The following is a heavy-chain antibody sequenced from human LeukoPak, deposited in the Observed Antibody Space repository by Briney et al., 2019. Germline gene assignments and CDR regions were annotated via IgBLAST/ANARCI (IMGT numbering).Heavy chain of an antibody. CDR1: GFTFSTYP. CDR2: LSHDGTIR. CDR3: ARDVHGSVDY. J-gene: IGHJ4*02. Sequence: GNSLRLSCAASGFTFSTYPMHWIRQAPDKGLEWVSLLSHDGTIRYTDSVKGRFTVSRDNSKNTLYLEINSLRAEDTAVYYCARDVHGSVDYWGQGTLVSVSS. V-gene: IGHV3-30*04. D-gene: IGHD1-1*01.